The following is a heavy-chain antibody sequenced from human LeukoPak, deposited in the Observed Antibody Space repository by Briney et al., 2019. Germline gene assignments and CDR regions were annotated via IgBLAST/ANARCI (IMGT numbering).Heavy chain of an antibody. D-gene: IGHD1-26*01. J-gene: IGHJ6*02. CDR3: ARGFLSYSGSYYYYYGMDV. CDR2: INHSGST. V-gene: IGHV4-34*01. Sequence: PSETLSLTCAVYGGSFSGYYWSWIRQPPGKGLEWIGEINHSGSTNYNPSLKSRVTMSVDTSKNQFSLKLSSVTAADTAVYYCARGFLSYSGSYYYYYGMDVWGQGTTVTVSS. CDR1: GGSFSGYY.